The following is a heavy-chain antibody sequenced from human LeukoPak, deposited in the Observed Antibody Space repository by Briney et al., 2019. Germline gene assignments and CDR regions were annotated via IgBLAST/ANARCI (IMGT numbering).Heavy chain of an antibody. Sequence: GGSLRLSRAASGFTFSNAWMSWVRQAPGKGLEWVGRIKSKTDGGTTDYAAPVKGRFTISRDDSKNTLYLQMNSLKTEDTAVYYCTAVPIVVVPAAMIYYFDYWGQGTLVTVSS. D-gene: IGHD2-2*01. V-gene: IGHV3-15*01. CDR2: IKSKTDGGTT. CDR3: TAVPIVVVPAAMIYYFDY. J-gene: IGHJ4*02. CDR1: GFTFSNAW.